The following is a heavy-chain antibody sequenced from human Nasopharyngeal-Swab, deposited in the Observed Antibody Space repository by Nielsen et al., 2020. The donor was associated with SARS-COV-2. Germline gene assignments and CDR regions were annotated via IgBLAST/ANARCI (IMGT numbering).Heavy chain of an antibody. CDR2: ITYDGSNK. D-gene: IGHD1-26*01. CDR3: ASSWELLSWFDP. Sequence: WIRQPPGKGLEWVAVITYDGSNKSYADSVMGRFTISRDNSKNTLYLQMNSLRAEDTAVYYCASSWELLSWFDPWGQGTLVTVSS. V-gene: IGHV3-30-3*01. J-gene: IGHJ5*02.